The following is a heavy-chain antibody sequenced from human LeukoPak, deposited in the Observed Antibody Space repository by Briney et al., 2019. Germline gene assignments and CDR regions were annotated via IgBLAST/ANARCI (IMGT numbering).Heavy chain of an antibody. Sequence: GPSVKASCKASGYTFTSYYMHWVRQAPGQGLEWMGIINPSGGSTSYAQKFQGRVTMTRDMSTSTVYMELSSLRSEDTAVYYCATWVGYGNFDYWGQGTLVTVSS. J-gene: IGHJ4*02. D-gene: IGHD1-1*01. V-gene: IGHV1-46*01. CDR3: ATWVGYGNFDY. CDR2: INPSGGST. CDR1: GYTFTSYY.